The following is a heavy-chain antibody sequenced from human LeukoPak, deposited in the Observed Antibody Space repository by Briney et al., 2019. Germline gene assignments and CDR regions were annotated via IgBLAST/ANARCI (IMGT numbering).Heavy chain of an antibody. Sequence: PGGSLRLSCAASGFTLRSYSMNWVRQAPGKGLEWVSSISSSSSYIYYADSVKGRFTISRDNAKNSLYLQMNSLRAEDTAVYYCATELTTNYYYYGMDVWGQGTTVTVSS. D-gene: IGHD1-14*01. CDR1: GFTLRSYS. J-gene: IGHJ6*02. V-gene: IGHV3-21*01. CDR3: ATELTTNYYYYGMDV. CDR2: ISSSSSYI.